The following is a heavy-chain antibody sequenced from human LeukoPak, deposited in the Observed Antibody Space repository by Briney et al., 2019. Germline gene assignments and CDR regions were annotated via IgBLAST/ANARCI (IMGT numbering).Heavy chain of an antibody. CDR3: ARDADDYPLWVFGY. D-gene: IGHD4-11*01. Sequence: ASVKVSCKASGYTFTSYGISWVRQAPGQGLEWMGWISAYNGNTNYAQKLQGRVTMTTDTSTSTAYMELRSLRSEDTAVYYCARDADDYPLWVFGYWGQGTLVTVSS. J-gene: IGHJ4*02. V-gene: IGHV1-18*01. CDR2: ISAYNGNT. CDR1: GYTFTSYG.